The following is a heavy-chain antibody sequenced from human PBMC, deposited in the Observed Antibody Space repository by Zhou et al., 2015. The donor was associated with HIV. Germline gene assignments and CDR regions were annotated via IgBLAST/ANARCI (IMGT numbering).Heavy chain of an antibody. CDR2: ISYDGSSK. V-gene: IGHV3-30*03. J-gene: IGHJ6*03. CDR1: GFTFSGFG. Sequence: QGQLVESGGGVVQPGRSLRLSCAASGFTFSGFGMHWVRQAPGKGLDWVAVISYDGSSKYYGDSVKGRFTISRVNSKNTLYLQMNSLRAEDTAVYYCARRGNYYYYMDVWGKGTTVTVSS. D-gene: IGHD3-16*01. CDR3: ARRGNYYYYMDV.